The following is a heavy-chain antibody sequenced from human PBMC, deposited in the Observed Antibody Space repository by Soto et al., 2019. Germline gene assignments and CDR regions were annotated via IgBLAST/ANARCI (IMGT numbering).Heavy chain of an antibody. CDR3: AKDLSEVIVPGWFDP. CDR2: INAGNGNT. J-gene: IGHJ5*02. CDR1: GYTFTSYA. V-gene: IGHV1-3*01. D-gene: IGHD1-26*01. Sequence: ASVKVSCKASGYTFTSYAMNWVRQAPGQRLEWMGWINAGNGNTKYSQKFQGRVTTTRDTSASTAYMELSSLRAEDTAVYYCAKDLSEVIVPGWFDPWGQGTLVTVSS.